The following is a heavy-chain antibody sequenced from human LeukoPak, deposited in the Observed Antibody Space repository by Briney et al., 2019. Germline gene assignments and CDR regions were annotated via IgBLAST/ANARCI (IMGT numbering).Heavy chain of an antibody. Sequence: GGSLRLSCAGSRFIFNNYAMHWVRQPPGKGLERVSGISWNSGSIDYADSVKGRFTISRDNAKNSLYLQMNSLRVEDTAFYYCAKDNRRHYTSGPNPDSLHWGQGALVTVSS. CDR1: RFIFNNYA. CDR2: ISWNSGSI. D-gene: IGHD6-19*01. J-gene: IGHJ4*02. CDR3: AKDNRRHYTSGPNPDSLH. V-gene: IGHV3-9*01.